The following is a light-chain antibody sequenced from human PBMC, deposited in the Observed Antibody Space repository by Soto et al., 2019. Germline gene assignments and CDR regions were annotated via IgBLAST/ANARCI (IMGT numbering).Light chain of an antibody. Sequence: QSALTQPASVSGSPGQSITISCTGTSSDVGGYNYVSWYQQHPGKAPKLMIYDVSNRPSGVSIRFSGSKSGNTASLTISGLQAEDEADYYCSSYTSSSTPVFGGGTQLTVL. CDR1: SSDVGGYNY. CDR2: DVS. V-gene: IGLV2-14*01. J-gene: IGLJ2*01. CDR3: SSYTSSSTPV.